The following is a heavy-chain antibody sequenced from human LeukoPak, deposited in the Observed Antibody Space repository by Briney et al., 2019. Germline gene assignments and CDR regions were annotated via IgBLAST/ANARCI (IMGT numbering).Heavy chain of an antibody. J-gene: IGHJ4*02. CDR2: ISGSGGST. CDR1: GFTFSSYA. Sequence: GASLRLSCAASGFTFSSYAMSWVRQAPGKGLEWVSAISGSGGSTYYADSVKGRFTISRDNSKNTLYLQMNSLRAEDTAVYYCAKASRAGDSVHYWGQGTLVTVSS. V-gene: IGHV3-23*01. CDR3: AKASRAGDSVHY. D-gene: IGHD5/OR15-5a*01.